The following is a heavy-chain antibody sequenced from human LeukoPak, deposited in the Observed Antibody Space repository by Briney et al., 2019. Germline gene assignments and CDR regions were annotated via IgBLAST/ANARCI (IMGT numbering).Heavy chain of an antibody. Sequence: PSETLSLTCAVYGGSFSGYYWSWIRQPPGKGLEWIGEINHSGSTNYNPSLKSRVTISVDTSKNQFSLKLSSVTAADTAVYYCAILSVTSRTFDYWGQGTLVTVSS. J-gene: IGHJ4*02. CDR2: INHSGST. CDR1: GGSFSGYY. CDR3: AILSVTSRTFDY. V-gene: IGHV4-34*01. D-gene: IGHD1-7*01.